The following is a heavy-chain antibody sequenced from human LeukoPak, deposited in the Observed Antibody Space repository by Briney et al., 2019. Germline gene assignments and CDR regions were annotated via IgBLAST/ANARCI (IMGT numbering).Heavy chain of an antibody. CDR1: GFPFSSYG. CDR2: IWYDGSNE. J-gene: IGHJ4*02. Sequence: PGRSLRLSCAASGFPFSSYGMHWVRQAPGRGLEWVAIIWYDGSNEYYADSVKGRFTISRDNSKNTLYPQMNSLRVEDTAVYYCAKDFSYYDSSGSGPDYWGQGTLVTVSS. V-gene: IGHV3-33*06. CDR3: AKDFSYYDSSGSGPDY. D-gene: IGHD3-22*01.